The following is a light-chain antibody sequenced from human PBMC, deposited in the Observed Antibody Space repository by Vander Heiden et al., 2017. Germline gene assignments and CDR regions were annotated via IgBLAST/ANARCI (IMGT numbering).Light chain of an antibody. CDR2: DVS. CDR1: STDVGGYNY. V-gene: IGLV2-14*01. J-gene: IGLJ3*02. Sequence: QSALPQPASASGSPGPSIPISCTATSTDVGGYNYPSSYQQHPGKAPRLIIYDVSSRPSGVSKRFAGSKSGNTASLTISGLQAEDEADYYCSAYTSSSTWVFGGGTKLTVL. CDR3: SAYTSSSTWV.